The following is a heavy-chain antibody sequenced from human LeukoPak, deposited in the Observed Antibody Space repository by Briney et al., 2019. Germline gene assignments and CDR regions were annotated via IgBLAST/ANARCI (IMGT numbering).Heavy chain of an antibody. J-gene: IGHJ4*02. Sequence: GGSLRLSCAASGFTFSSYAMHWVRQAPGKGLEWVAVISYDGSNKYYADSVKGRFTISRDNSKNTLYLQMNSLRAEDTAVYYCARAPTRGLERRFRLDYWGQGTLVTVSS. CDR3: ARAPTRGLERRFRLDY. D-gene: IGHD1-1*01. CDR1: GFTFSSYA. CDR2: ISYDGSNK. V-gene: IGHV3-30-3*01.